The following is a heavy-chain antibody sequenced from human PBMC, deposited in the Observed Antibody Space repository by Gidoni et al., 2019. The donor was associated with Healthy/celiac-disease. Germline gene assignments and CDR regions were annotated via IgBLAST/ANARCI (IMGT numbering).Heavy chain of an antibody. D-gene: IGHD3-3*01. CDR3: ARDPPDFWSGYYDPGFPSYYFDY. J-gene: IGHJ4*02. CDR1: GYTFTTSY. V-gene: IGHV1-46*01. Sequence: QVQLVQSGAEVQKPGASVKVSCKASGYTFTTSYMPWVRQAPGQGLEWMGIINPSGGSTSYAQKFQGRVTMTRDTSTSTVYMELSSLRSEDTAVYYCARDPPDFWSGYYDPGFPSYYFDYWGQGTLVTVSS. CDR2: INPSGGST.